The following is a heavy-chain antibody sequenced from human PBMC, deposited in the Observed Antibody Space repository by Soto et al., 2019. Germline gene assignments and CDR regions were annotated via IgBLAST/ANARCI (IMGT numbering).Heavy chain of an antibody. Sequence: GGSRLSCAASGFTFSSYAMHWVRQAPGKGLEWVAVISYDGSNKYYADSVKGRFTISRDNSKNTLYLQMNSLRAEDTAVYYCASDCSGGSCYSSPWPNYYFDYWGQGTLVTVSS. J-gene: IGHJ4*02. V-gene: IGHV3-30-3*01. CDR2: ISYDGSNK. D-gene: IGHD2-15*01. CDR1: GFTFSSYA. CDR3: ASDCSGGSCYSSPWPNYYFDY.